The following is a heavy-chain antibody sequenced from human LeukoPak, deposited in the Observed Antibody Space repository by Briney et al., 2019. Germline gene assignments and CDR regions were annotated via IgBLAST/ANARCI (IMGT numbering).Heavy chain of an antibody. D-gene: IGHD2-21*02. CDR2: ILQSGST. Sequence: ESLTLSWGPSGFTLSILAMRCASPPPEERLGWIGEILQSGSTNYNPSLKSRVTISVDKYKNQFSLKLSSVTAADTAVYYCAVYCGGDCYSGVNNWFDPWGQGTLVTVSS. CDR1: GFTLSILA. CDR3: AVYCGGDCYSGVNNWFDP. V-gene: IGHV4/OR15-8*01. J-gene: IGHJ5*02.